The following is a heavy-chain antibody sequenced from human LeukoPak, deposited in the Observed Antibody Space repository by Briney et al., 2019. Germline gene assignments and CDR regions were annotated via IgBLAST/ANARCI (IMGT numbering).Heavy chain of an antibody. D-gene: IGHD2-21*02. J-gene: IGHJ6*03. Sequence: GASVKVSCKASGYTFTHYGINWVRQAPGQGLEWMAWINTKTGNPTYAQGFTGRFVFSLDTSVRTAYLQINSLKAEDTAVYFCARSDDCVSDYMDVWGAGTTVIVSS. CDR2: INTKTGNP. CDR1: GYTFTHYG. V-gene: IGHV7-4-1*02. CDR3: ARSDDCVSDYMDV.